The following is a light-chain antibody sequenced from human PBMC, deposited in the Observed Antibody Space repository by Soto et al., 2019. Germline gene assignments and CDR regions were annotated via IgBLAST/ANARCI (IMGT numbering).Light chain of an antibody. J-gene: IGKJ2*01. CDR2: DAS. V-gene: IGKV3-11*01. CDR3: QQRRT. CDR1: QSVSRY. Sequence: VLTQSPATLSLSPGERATLSCRASQSVSRYLAWYQQTPGQAPRLLIYDASKMATGIPARFSGSGSGTDFTLTIDSLEPEDFAVYYCQQRRTFGQGTKLEIK.